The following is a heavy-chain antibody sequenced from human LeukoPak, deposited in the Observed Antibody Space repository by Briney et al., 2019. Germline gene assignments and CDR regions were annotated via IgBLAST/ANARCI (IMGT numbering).Heavy chain of an antibody. CDR2: ISYDGSNK. D-gene: IGHD6-13*01. Sequence: PGGSLRLSCAASGFTFSSYAMHWVRQAPGKGLEWVAVISYDGSNKYYADSVKGRFTISRDNSKNTLYLQMNSLRAEDTAVYYCARTWASYSSSWDVKGAFDIWGQGTMVTVSS. V-gene: IGHV3-30-3*01. CDR1: GFTFSSYA. J-gene: IGHJ3*02. CDR3: ARTWASYSSSWDVKGAFDI.